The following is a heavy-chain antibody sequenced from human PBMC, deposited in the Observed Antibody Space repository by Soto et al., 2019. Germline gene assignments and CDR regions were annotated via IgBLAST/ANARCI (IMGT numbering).Heavy chain of an antibody. CDR3: ARPTPLYYDSSGSLIYYFDY. CDR2: IYYSRST. Sequence: QLQLQESGPGLVKPSETLSLTCTVSGGSISSSSYYWGWIRQPPGKGLEWIGSIYYSRSTYYNPSPTSRVTISVDTAKSQLSLRVSSVTAADTAVYYSARPTPLYYDSSGSLIYYFDYWGQGTLVTVYS. CDR1: GGSISSSSYY. J-gene: IGHJ4*02. D-gene: IGHD3-22*01. V-gene: IGHV4-39*01.